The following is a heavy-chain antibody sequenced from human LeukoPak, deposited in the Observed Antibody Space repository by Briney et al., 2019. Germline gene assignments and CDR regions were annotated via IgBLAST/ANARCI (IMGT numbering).Heavy chain of an antibody. CDR3: AKDGDCGGGGCFPNNFNY. D-gene: IGHD2-15*01. CDR2: ISSDGSSK. V-gene: IGHV3-30*13. Sequence: GGSLRLSCAASGFMFSAYGMHWVRQAPGKGLEWVAVISSDGSSKNYADFVKRRFSMSRDSSKNRLYLQMNSLRIEHTAVYYCAKDGDCGGGGCFPNNFNYWGQGTLVTVSS. CDR1: GFMFSAYG. J-gene: IGHJ4*02.